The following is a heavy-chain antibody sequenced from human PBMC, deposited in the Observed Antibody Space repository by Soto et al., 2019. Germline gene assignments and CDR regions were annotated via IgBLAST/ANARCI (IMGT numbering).Heavy chain of an antibody. J-gene: IGHJ6*02. Sequence: QVQLVQSGAEVKKPGSSVKVSCKASGGTFSSYALSWVRQAPGQGLEWMGGIIPIFGTADYAQKFQGRVTITADDSTSTAYMELSSLRSEDTAVYSCASHPVPYYYYGMDVWGQGTTVTVSS. CDR3: ASHPVPYYYYGMDV. V-gene: IGHV1-69*12. CDR2: IIPIFGTA. CDR1: GGTFSSYA. D-gene: IGHD2-2*01.